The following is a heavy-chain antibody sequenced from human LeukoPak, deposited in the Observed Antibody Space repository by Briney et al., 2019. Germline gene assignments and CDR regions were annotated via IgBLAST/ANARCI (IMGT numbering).Heavy chain of an antibody. Sequence: ASVKVSCKASGYTFTGYYMHGVRQATGQGLEWMGWMNPERGNVGYAQNFEGRVTMTRDTSTTTAYMELSSLRSEDTAVYYCARWNYHDGGYWGQGTLVTVSS. J-gene: IGHJ4*02. D-gene: IGHD3-22*01. CDR3: ARWNYHDGGY. V-gene: IGHV1-8*02. CDR2: MNPERGNV. CDR1: GYTFTGYY.